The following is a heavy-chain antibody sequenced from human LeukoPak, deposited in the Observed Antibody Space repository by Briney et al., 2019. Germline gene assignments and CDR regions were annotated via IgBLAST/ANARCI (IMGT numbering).Heavy chain of an antibody. Sequence: GGSLRLSCAVSGFISSNYAMNWVRQAPGKGLEWVSYISSSSSTIYYADSVKGRFTISRDNAKNSPYLQMNSLRAEDTAVYYCARDTLDDYGDYETPSSDYWGQGTLVTVSS. CDR3: ARDTLDDYGDYETPSSDY. J-gene: IGHJ4*02. D-gene: IGHD4-17*01. CDR1: GFISSNYA. V-gene: IGHV3-48*01. CDR2: ISSSSSTI.